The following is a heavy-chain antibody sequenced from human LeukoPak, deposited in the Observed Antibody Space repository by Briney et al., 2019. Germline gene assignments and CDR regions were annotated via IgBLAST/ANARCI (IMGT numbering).Heavy chain of an antibody. D-gene: IGHD3-10*01. J-gene: IGHJ5*02. Sequence: ASVKVSCKASGYIFTDHYIHWVRQAPGQGLEWLGWINPNSGGTDFAQKFQGRVTMTGDTSITTAYMELSRLTSDDTAVYYCARDRGFGETYNYFDPWGQGTLVTVSS. V-gene: IGHV1-2*02. CDR1: GYIFTDHY. CDR3: ARDRGFGETYNYFDP. CDR2: INPNSGGT.